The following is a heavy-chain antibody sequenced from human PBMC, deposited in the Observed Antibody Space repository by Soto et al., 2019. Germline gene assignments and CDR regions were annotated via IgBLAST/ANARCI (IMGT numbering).Heavy chain of an antibody. CDR3: ARTDGTYDSSGCPQH. V-gene: IGHV3-33*01. Sequence: QVQLVESGGGVVQPGRSLRLSCAASGFTFSSYGMHWVRQAPGKGLEWVAVIWYDGSNKYYADSVKGRFTISRDNSQNQLYLQMNSLRAEGTAVYYCARTDGTYDSSGCPQHWGQGTLVTVSS. D-gene: IGHD3-22*01. CDR1: GFTFSSYG. J-gene: IGHJ1*01. CDR2: IWYDGSNK.